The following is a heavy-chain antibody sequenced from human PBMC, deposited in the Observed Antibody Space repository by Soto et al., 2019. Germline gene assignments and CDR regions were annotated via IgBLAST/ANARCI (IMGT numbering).Heavy chain of an antibody. J-gene: IGHJ4*02. Sequence: PGGSLRLSCAASGFTFSSYAMSWVRLAPGMGLEWVSAIGGTGGSTYYADSVKGRFTISRDNSKNTLYLHMNSLRDEDTAVYYCAKDRGRYYYDSSGQVFDYWGQGTLVTVSS. D-gene: IGHD3-22*01. V-gene: IGHV3-23*01. CDR1: GFTFSSYA. CDR2: IGGTGGST. CDR3: AKDRGRYYYDSSGQVFDY.